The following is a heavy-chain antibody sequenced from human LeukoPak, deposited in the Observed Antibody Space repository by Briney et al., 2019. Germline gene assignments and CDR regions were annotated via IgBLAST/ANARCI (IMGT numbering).Heavy chain of an antibody. CDR1: GFTFATYA. J-gene: IGHJ4*02. CDR3: ARIGAQGRNFDY. D-gene: IGHD3-16*01. V-gene: IGHV3-23*01. CDR2: ISGTGSST. Sequence: GGSLRLSCAVSGFTFATYAMSWVRQAPGKGLQWVSTISGTGSSTNYADSVKGRFTISRDNSKNTLYLQMNSLRADDTAIYYCARIGAQGRNFDYWGQGTLVTVSS.